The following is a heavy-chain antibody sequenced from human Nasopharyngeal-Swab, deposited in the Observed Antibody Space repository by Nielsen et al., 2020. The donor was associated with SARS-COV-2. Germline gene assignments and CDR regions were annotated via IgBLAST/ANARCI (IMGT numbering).Heavy chain of an antibody. CDR3: ARGYCSSGSCYAKHYGMDV. D-gene: IGHD2-15*01. CDR2: ISSRSSDI. J-gene: IGHJ6*02. CDR1: FIHYN. V-gene: IGHV3-21*01. Sequence: FIHYNMNLVRQAPPSRLEWASSISSRSSDIYYADPVKGRFTIPRDSAKNSLYLQMNNLRAEDTAVYYCARGYCSSGSCYAKHYGMDVWGQGTTVTVSS.